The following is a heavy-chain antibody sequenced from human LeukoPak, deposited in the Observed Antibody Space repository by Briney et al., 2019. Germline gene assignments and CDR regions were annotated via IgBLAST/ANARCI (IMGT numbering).Heavy chain of an antibody. V-gene: IGHV4-34*01. CDR2: INHSGST. CDR3: ARGWGSGWYYY. D-gene: IGHD6-19*01. Sequence: SETLSLTCAVYGGSFSGYYWSWIRQPPGKGLEWIGEINHSGSTNYNPSLKSRVTISVDTSKNQFSLKLSSVTAADTAVYYCARGWGSGWYYYWGQETLVTVSS. J-gene: IGHJ4*02. CDR1: GGSFSGYY.